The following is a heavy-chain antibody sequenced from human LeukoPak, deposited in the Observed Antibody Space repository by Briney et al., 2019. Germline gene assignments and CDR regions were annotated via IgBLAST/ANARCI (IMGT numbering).Heavy chain of an antibody. Sequence: ASVKVSCKASGYTFTSYYMHWVRLAPGQGLEWMGIINPSGGSTSYAQTFQGRVTMNRDTSTSTVYMELSSLRSEDTAVYYCAADFPPPDFWSGYSIGSQRSAFDYWGQGTLVTVSS. CDR3: AADFPPPDFWSGYSIGSQRSAFDY. V-gene: IGHV1-46*01. CDR2: INPSGGST. D-gene: IGHD3-3*01. J-gene: IGHJ4*02. CDR1: GYTFTSYY.